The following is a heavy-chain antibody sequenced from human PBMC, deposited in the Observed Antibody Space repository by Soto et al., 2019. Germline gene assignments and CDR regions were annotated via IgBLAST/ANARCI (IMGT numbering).Heavy chain of an antibody. V-gene: IGHV4-30-2*01. J-gene: IGHJ4*02. CDR2: IYHSGST. D-gene: IGHD5-12*01. Sequence: PSETLSLTCAVSGGSISSGGYSWSWIRQPPGKGLEWIGYIYHSGSTYYNPSLRSRVTISIDRSKNQFSLNLSSVTAADTAVYYCASRGGYRTFDYRGQGTLVTVSS. CDR1: GGSISSGGYS. CDR3: ASRGGYRTFDY.